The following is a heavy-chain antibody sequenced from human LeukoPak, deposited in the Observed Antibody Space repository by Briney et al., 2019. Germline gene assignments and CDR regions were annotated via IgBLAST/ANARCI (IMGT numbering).Heavy chain of an antibody. CDR2: ISSSSYI. CDR1: GFTFSSYS. CDR3: ARVPGYYDSSGYPLTYYYYGMDV. V-gene: IGHV3-21*01. D-gene: IGHD3-22*01. J-gene: IGHJ6*02. Sequence: GGSLRLSCAASGFTFSSYSMNWVRQAPGKGLEWVSSISSSSYIYYADSVKGRFTISRDNAKNSLYLQMNSLRAEDTAVYYCARVPGYYDSSGYPLTYYYYGMDVWGQGTTVTVSS.